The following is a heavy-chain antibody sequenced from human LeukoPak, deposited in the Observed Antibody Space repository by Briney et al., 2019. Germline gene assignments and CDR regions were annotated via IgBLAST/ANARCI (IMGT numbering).Heavy chain of an antibody. CDR1: GYTFTSYD. V-gene: IGHV1-8*01. Sequence: GASVKVSCKASGYTFTSYDINWVRQATGQGLEWMGWMNPNSGNTGYAQKFQGRVTMTRNTSISTAYMELSSLRSEDTAVYYCTRGQRKAGGTLVYWGQGTLVTVSS. CDR3: TRGQRKAGGTLVY. J-gene: IGHJ4*02. D-gene: IGHD3-16*01. CDR2: MNPNSGNT.